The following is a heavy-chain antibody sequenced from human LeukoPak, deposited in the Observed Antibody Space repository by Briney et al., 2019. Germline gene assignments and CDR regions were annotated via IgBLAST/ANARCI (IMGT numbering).Heavy chain of an antibody. CDR1: GFTFSDYY. D-gene: IGHD5-18*01. CDR2: ISRSGSTI. Sequence: SGGSLTLSCAASGFTFSDYYMSWIGQAPGKGLEGVAYISRSGSTIYYADSVKGRFTISRDNAKHSLYLQMNSLRAEDTPVYYCARPIQLGGPWFDPWGQATLVTVSS. V-gene: IGHV3-11*04. J-gene: IGHJ5*02. CDR3: ARPIQLGGPWFDP.